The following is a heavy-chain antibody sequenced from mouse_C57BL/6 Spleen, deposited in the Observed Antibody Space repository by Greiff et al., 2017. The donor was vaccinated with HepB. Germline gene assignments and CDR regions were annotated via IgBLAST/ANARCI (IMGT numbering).Heavy chain of an antibody. V-gene: IGHV1-80*01. CDR3: ARGGQGAFAY. Sequence: VKLMESGAELVKPGASVKISCKASGYAFSSYWMNWVKQRPGKGLEWIGQIYPGDGDTNYNGKFKGKATLTADKSSSTAYMQLSSLTSEDSAVYFCARGGQGAFAYWGQGTLVTVSA. CDR2: IYPGDGDT. D-gene: IGHD3-3*01. CDR1: GYAFSSYW. J-gene: IGHJ3*01.